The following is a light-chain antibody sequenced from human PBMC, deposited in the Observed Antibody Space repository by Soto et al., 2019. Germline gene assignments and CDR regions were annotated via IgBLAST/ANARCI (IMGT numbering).Light chain of an antibody. CDR1: QSISSW. V-gene: IGKV1-5*01. Sequence: DIQMTQSPSTLSASVGDRVTITCRASQSISSWLAWYQQKPGKAPKLLIYDASSLESGVPSRFSGSESGTEFTLTISSLQPDDFATYYCQQYNSYPWTFGQGTNVEIK. CDR2: DAS. J-gene: IGKJ1*01. CDR3: QQYNSYPWT.